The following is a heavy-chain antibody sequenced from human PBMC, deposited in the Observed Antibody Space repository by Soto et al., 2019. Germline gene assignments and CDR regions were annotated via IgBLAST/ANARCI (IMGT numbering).Heavy chain of an antibody. J-gene: IGHJ4*02. CDR1: SFPFPSYA. V-gene: IGHV3-64*01. D-gene: IGHD2-21*02. Sequence: PGGSMKLSCATSSFPFPSYAMHWVLQAPGKGLEYVSAISSNGGSTYYANSVKGRFTISRDNSKNTLYLQMGSLRAEDMAVYYCARVAYCGGDCYSYYFDYWGQGT. CDR3: ARVAYCGGDCYSYYFDY. CDR2: ISSNGGST.